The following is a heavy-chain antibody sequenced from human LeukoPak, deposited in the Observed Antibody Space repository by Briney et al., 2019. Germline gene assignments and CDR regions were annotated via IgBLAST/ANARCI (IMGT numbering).Heavy chain of an antibody. V-gene: IGHV4-39*07. CDR2: IYYSGST. J-gene: IGHJ5*02. D-gene: IGHD2-15*01. Sequence: PGGSLRLSCAASKVTFSSYEMNWVRQAPGKGVERVGSIYYSGSTYYNPSLKRRVTISVDTSKNQFSLKLSSVTAADTAVYYCASLYWGDNWFDPWGQGTLVTVSS. CDR1: KVTFSSYE. CDR3: ASLYWGDNWFDP.